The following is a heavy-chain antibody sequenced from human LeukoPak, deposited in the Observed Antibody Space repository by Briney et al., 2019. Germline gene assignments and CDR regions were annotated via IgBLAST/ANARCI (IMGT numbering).Heavy chain of an antibody. CDR2: INHSGST. V-gene: IGHV4-34*01. Sequence: SETLSLTCAVYGGSFSGYYWSWIRQPPGKGLEWIGEINHSGSTNYNPSLKSRVTISIDTSKNQFSLKLNSVTAADTAVFYCARGSSDYDSSGYYGPIFDYWGQGTLVTVSS. D-gene: IGHD3-22*01. J-gene: IGHJ4*02. CDR3: ARGSSDYDSSGYYGPIFDY. CDR1: GGSFSGYY.